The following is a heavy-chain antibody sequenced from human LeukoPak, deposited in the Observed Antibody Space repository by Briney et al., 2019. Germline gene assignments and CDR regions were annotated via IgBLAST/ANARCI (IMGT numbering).Heavy chain of an antibody. V-gene: IGHV3-74*01. Sequence: GGSLRLSCAASGFTFSSYWMHWVRQAPGKGLVWVSRINTDGSSTSYADSVKGRFTISRDNAKNTLYLQMNSLRAEDTAVYYCARVKVVPAGDFDYWGQGTLVTVSS. CDR2: INTDGSST. J-gene: IGHJ4*02. CDR1: GFTFSSYW. CDR3: ARVKVVPAGDFDY. D-gene: IGHD2-2*01.